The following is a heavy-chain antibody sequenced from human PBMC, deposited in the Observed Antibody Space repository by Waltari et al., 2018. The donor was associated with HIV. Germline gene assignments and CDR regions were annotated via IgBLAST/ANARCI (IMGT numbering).Heavy chain of an antibody. CDR3: ARGYSSSRWIPLYH. V-gene: IGHV3-33*01. CDR1: GFTFSNFA. CDR2: FWSDGVEI. J-gene: IGHJ1*01. Sequence: QVQLVESGGGVVQPGTSLTLSCAVSGFTFSNFASHGVRQSPAKGLEWLAVFWSDGVEISYADSVKGRFTISKDSSQKTLYLHLTSLRAEDTALYYCARGYSSSRWIPLYHWGRGTLVTVSS. D-gene: IGHD6-6*01.